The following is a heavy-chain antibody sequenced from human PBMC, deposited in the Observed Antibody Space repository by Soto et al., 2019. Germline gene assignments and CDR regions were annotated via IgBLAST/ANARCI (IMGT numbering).Heavy chain of an antibody. J-gene: IGHJ4*02. CDR2: IKSKTDGGTT. V-gene: IGHV3-15*01. CDR3: TTGGYSYGSEDS. Sequence: EVQLVESGGGLVKPGGSLRLSCAASGFTFSIAWMSWVRQAPGKGLEWVGRIKSKTDGGTTDYAAPVKGRFTISRDDSKNTLYLQMNSLKTEDTAVYYCTTGGYSYGSEDSWGQGTLVTVSS. CDR1: GFTFSIAW. D-gene: IGHD5-18*01.